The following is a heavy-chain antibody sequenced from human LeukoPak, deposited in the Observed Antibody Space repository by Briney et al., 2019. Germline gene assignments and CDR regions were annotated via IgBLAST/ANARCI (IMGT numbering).Heavy chain of an antibody. V-gene: IGHV1-2*02. Sequence: ASVKVSCKASGYTFTGHYMHWVRQAPGQGLEWMGWINPNSGGTNYAQKFQGRVTMTRDTSISTAYMELSRLRSDDTAVYYCARDAELLWFGELSSRWFDYWGQGTLVTVSS. J-gene: IGHJ4*02. CDR1: GYTFTGHY. CDR2: INPNSGGT. D-gene: IGHD3-10*01. CDR3: ARDAELLWFGELSSRWFDY.